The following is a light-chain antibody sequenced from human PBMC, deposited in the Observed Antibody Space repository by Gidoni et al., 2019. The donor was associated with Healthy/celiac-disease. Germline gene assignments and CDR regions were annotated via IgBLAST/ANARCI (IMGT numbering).Light chain of an antibody. Sequence: EIVLTQSPATLSLSPGERAILSCRASQSVSSYLAWYQQKPGQAPRLLIYDAYNRATGIPARFSGSGSGTDFTLTISSLEPEDFAVYYCQQRSNWPPITFXXXTRLEIK. CDR1: QSVSSY. J-gene: IGKJ5*01. V-gene: IGKV3-11*01. CDR2: DAY. CDR3: QQRSNWPPIT.